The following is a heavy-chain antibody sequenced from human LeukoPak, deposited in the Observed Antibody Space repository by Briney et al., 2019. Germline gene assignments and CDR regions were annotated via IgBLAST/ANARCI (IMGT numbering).Heavy chain of an antibody. CDR1: GYTLTELS. CDR3: ATLDGGYYDSSGYLYYFDY. D-gene: IGHD3-22*01. CDR2: FDPEDGET. J-gene: IGHJ4*02. Sequence: ASVKVSCKVSGYTLTELSMHWVRQAPGKGLEWMGGFDPEDGETIYAQKFQGRVTMTEDTSTDTAYMELSSLRSEDRAVYYCATLDGGYYDSSGYLYYFDYWGQGTLVTVSS. V-gene: IGHV1-24*01.